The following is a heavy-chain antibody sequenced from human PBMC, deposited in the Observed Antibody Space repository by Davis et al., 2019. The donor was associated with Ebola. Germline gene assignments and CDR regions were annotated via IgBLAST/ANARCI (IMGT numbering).Heavy chain of an antibody. CDR1: GYTFIGHY. J-gene: IGHJ4*02. CDR2: INPNSGDT. V-gene: IGHV1-2*02. D-gene: IGHD3-3*01. Sequence: ASVKVSCKASGYTFIGHYLHWVRQAPGQGLEWMGWINPNSGDTKFLQKFQGRVTVTRDTSISTVYMELSRLRSDDTAVYYRARGSGFWSGYFMAYFDFWGQGALVTVSS. CDR3: ARGSGFWSGYFMAYFDF.